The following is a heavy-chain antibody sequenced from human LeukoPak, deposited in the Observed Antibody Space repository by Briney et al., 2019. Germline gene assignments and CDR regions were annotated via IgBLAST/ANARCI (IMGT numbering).Heavy chain of an antibody. J-gene: IGHJ6*03. CDR2: IRHDGSNK. D-gene: IGHD3-22*01. Sequence: GGSLRLSCAASGFTFSSYGMHWVRQAPGKGLEWVAFIRHDGSNKYYADSVKGRFTISRDNSKNTLYLQMNSLRAGDTAVYYCANGSQLVVITRDHYMAVWGKGTTVTISS. V-gene: IGHV3-30*02. CDR3: ANGSQLVVITRDHYMAV. CDR1: GFTFSSYG.